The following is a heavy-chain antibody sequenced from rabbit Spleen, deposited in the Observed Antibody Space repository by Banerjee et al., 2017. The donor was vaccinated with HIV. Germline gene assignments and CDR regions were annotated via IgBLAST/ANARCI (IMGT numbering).Heavy chain of an antibody. V-gene: IGHV1S40*01. J-gene: IGHJ4*01. Sequence: QSLEESGGDLVKPGASLTLTCTASGFSFSSSYYMCWVRQAPGKGLECIACIYADSSGSTWYASWAKGRFTISKTSSTTVTLQMTTLTVADMATYFCARGSAPMTMVIIGFYLSLWGPGTLVTVS. D-gene: IGHD2-1*01. CDR3: ARGSAPMTMVIIGFYLSL. CDR1: GFSFSSSYY. CDR2: IYADSSGST.